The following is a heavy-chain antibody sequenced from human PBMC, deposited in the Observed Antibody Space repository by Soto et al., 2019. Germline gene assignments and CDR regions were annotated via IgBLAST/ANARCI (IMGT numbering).Heavy chain of an antibody. CDR2: ISSSGSTI. V-gene: IGHV3-48*03. D-gene: IGHD3-16*01. J-gene: IGHJ6*02. CDR3: ARVGRGEWGPNYVWGSSYGMDV. Sequence: QPGGSLRLSCAASGFTFSSYEMNWVRQAPGKGLEWVSYISSSGSTIYYADSVKGRFTISRDNAKNSLYLQMNSLRAEDTAVYYCARVGRGEWGPNYVWGSSYGMDVWGQGTTVTVSS. CDR1: GFTFSSYE.